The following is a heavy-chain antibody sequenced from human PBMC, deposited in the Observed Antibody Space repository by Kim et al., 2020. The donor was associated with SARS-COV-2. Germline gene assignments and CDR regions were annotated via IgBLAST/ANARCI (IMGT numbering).Heavy chain of an antibody. CDR1: GGSFSGYY. Sequence: SETLSLTCAVYGGSFSGYYWSWIRQPPGKGLEWIGEINHSGSTNYNPSLKSRVTISVDTSKNQFSLKLSSVTAADTAVYYCARTQLWLYYYGMDVWGQGTTVTVSS. CDR3: ARTQLWLYYYGMDV. V-gene: IGHV4-34*01. D-gene: IGHD5-18*01. CDR2: INHSGST. J-gene: IGHJ6*02.